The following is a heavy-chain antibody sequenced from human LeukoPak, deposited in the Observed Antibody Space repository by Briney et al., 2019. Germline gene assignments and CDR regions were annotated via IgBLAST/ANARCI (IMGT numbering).Heavy chain of an antibody. V-gene: IGHV3-49*03. CDR3: TRDGYSSGPAYWFFDL. CDR2: IRSEAYGGTT. Sequence: GGSLRLSCTAFGFTFGDYAMSWFRQAPGKGLEWVGFIRSEAYGGTTEYAASVKGRFTISRDDSKTIAYLQMNSLKTEDTAVYYCTRDGYSSGPAYWFFDLWGRGTLVTVSS. J-gene: IGHJ2*01. D-gene: IGHD6-19*01. CDR1: GFTFGDYA.